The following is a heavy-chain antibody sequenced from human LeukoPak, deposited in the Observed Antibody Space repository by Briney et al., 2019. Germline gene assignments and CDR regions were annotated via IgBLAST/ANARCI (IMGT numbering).Heavy chain of an antibody. CDR3: ARGFPGSYYFDY. CDR2: IYSGGST. J-gene: IGHJ4*02. D-gene: IGHD3-10*01. CDR1: EFTVSSNY. Sequence: GGSLRLSCAASEFTVSSNYMSWVRQAPGKGLEWVSVIYSGGSTYYADSVKGRFTISRDNSKNTLYLQMNSLRAEDTAVYYCARGFPGSYYFDYWGQGTLVTVSS. V-gene: IGHV3-66*01.